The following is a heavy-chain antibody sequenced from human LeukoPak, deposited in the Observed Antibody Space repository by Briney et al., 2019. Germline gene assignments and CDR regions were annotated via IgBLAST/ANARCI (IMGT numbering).Heavy chain of an antibody. Sequence: GGSLRLSCAASGFTFSSYWMHWVRQAPGKGLVWVSRINSDGSSTTYADSVKGRFTISRDNAKKSLYLQMNSLRPEDTAVYYCTKEGLGSGSHFSGWFDPWGQGTLVTVSS. V-gene: IGHV3-74*01. J-gene: IGHJ5*02. CDR3: TKEGLGSGSHFSGWFDP. CDR2: INSDGSST. CDR1: GFTFSSYW. D-gene: IGHD3-10*01.